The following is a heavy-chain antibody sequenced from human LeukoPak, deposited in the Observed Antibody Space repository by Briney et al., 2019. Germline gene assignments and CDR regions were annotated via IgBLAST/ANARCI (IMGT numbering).Heavy chain of an antibody. V-gene: IGHV1-2*02. Sequence: GASAKVSCKASGDTFTSYYMHWVRHAPGQGLEGMGWINPNSGGTNYAQKFQGRVTTIRDASFSTAYMQLTRLRYDDNAVYYCWRRNRIAAAGSSTYNAASYMDVWGKGHTILVSS. D-gene: IGHD6-13*01. CDR2: INPNSGGT. CDR1: GDTFTSYY. J-gene: IGHJ6*03. CDR3: WRRNRIAAAGSSTYNAASYMDV.